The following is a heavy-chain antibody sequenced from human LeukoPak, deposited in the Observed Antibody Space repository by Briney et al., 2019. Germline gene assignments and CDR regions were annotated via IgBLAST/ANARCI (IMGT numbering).Heavy chain of an antibody. V-gene: IGHV3-23*01. Sequence: PGGSLRLSCAASGFTFSSYAMTWVRQAPGKGPEWVSGISGSGGSTYYADSVKGRFTISRDNSKNTLYLQMNSLRAEDTAVYYCAKVTTSRGSVLGGWGQGTLVTVSS. CDR2: ISGSGGST. J-gene: IGHJ4*02. CDR3: AKVTTSRGSVLGG. D-gene: IGHD3-16*01. CDR1: GFTFSSYA.